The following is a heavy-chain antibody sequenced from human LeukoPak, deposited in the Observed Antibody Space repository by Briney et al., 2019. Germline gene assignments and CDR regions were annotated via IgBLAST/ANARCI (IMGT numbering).Heavy chain of an antibody. CDR2: IIPILGIA. D-gene: IGHD6-19*01. V-gene: IGHV1-69*04. J-gene: IGHJ6*02. CDR3: ASRAGTRYYYYGMDV. CDR1: GYAFTSYG. Sequence: SVKVSCKASGYAFTSYGISWVRQAPGQGLEWMGRIIPILGIANYAQKFQGRVTITADKSTSTAYMELSSLRSEDTAVYYCASRAGTRYYYYGMDVWGQGTTVTVSS.